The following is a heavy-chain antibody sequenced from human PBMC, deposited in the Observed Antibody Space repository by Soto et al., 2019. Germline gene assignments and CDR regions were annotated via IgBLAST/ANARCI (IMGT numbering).Heavy chain of an antibody. CDR1: GFTFSGSA. V-gene: IGHV3-73*01. CDR3: TSNKGDWNYVWFDP. CDR2: IRSKANSYAT. J-gene: IGHJ5*02. Sequence: GGSLRLSCAASGFTFSGSAMHWVRQASGKGLEWVGRIRSKANSYATAYAASVKGRFTISRDDSKNTAYLQMNSLKTEDPAVYYCTSNKGDWNYVWFDPWGQGTLVTVSS. D-gene: IGHD1-7*01.